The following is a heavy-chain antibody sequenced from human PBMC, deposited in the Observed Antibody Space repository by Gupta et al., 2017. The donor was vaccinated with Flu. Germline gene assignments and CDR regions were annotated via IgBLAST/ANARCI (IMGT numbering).Heavy chain of an antibody. CDR3: VRDRRFGVITGFDS. CDR2: IYYSGPT. CDR1: GGPLNSFY. V-gene: IGHV4-59*01. Sequence: QLLLQESGPGLVKPSETLSLTCNVSGGPLNSFYWGWIRQPPGKGLEWIGYIYYSGPTNYNPSLKSRVTMSVDTSKNQFSLNMRSVTAADTAVYYCVRDRRFGVITGFDSWGQGTLVTVSS. D-gene: IGHD3-3*01. J-gene: IGHJ4*02.